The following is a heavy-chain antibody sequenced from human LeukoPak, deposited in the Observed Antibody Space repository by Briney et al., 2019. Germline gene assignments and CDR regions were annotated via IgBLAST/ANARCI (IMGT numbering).Heavy chain of an antibody. D-gene: IGHD2-8*01. CDR3: ARLIMEDVRPDHYGMDV. V-gene: IGHV4-59*08. CDR2: IYYSGST. CDR1: GGSISSYY. J-gene: IGHJ6*02. Sequence: SETLSLTCTVSGGSISSYYWSWIRQPPGKGLEWIGYIYYSGSTNYNPSLKSRVTISVDTSKNQFSLKLSSVTAADTAVYYCARLIMEDVRPDHYGMDVWGQGTTVTVSS.